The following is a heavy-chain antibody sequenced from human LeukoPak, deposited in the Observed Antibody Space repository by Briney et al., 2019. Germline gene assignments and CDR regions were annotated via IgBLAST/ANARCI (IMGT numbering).Heavy chain of an antibody. Sequence: AGGSLRLSCAASGFTFSSYWMSWVRQAPGKGLEWVANIKQDGSEKYYVDSVKGRFTISRDNAKNSLYLQMNSLRAEDTAVYYCARAYCGGDCSRYYYGMDVWGQGTTVTVSS. CDR1: GFTFSSYW. D-gene: IGHD2-21*02. J-gene: IGHJ6*02. V-gene: IGHV3-7*01. CDR3: ARAYCGGDCSRYYYGMDV. CDR2: IKQDGSEK.